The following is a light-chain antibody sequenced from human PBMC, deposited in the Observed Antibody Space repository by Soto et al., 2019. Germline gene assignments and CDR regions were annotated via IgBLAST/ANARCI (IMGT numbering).Light chain of an antibody. CDR2: GAS. CDR3: QQYGSSPET. V-gene: IGKV3-20*01. J-gene: IGKJ1*01. CDR1: QSVSSNY. Sequence: EIVLTQSPGTLSLSPGERATLSCRASQSVSSNYLAWYQQKPGLAPRLLIYGASNGATGIPDRFSGSGSGTDFTLTISRLEPEDFAVYYCQQYGSSPETFGQGTKVEIK.